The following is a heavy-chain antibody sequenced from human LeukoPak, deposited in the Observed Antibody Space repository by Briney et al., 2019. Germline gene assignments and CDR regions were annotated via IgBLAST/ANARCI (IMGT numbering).Heavy chain of an antibody. V-gene: IGHV3-48*01. CDR3: ARVAGIAVAGASYYFDY. D-gene: IGHD6-19*01. CDR1: GFTFSSYA. J-gene: IGHJ4*02. CDR2: ISSSSSTI. Sequence: GGSLRLSCAASGFTFSSYAMSWVRQAPGKGLEWVSYISSSSSTIYYADSVKGRFTISRDNAKNSLYLQMNSLRAEDTAVYYCARVAGIAVAGASYYFDYWGQGTLVTVSS.